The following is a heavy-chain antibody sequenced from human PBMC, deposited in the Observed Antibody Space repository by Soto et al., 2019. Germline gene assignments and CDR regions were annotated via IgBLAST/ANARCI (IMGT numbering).Heavy chain of an antibody. CDR2: LHHDGTT. CDR3: ATQTISYTWGV. J-gene: IGHJ6*02. Sequence: QVPLQESGPGLVKPSETLSLTCAVSGGPITTTTWWAWVRLPPGKGLEWIGELHHDGTTNYNPSPESRITLSLDKSNNPFSLKLTSVTAADTAIYYCATQTISYTWGVWGRGTTVTVSS. V-gene: IGHV4-4*02. CDR1: GGPITTTTW. D-gene: IGHD3-16*01.